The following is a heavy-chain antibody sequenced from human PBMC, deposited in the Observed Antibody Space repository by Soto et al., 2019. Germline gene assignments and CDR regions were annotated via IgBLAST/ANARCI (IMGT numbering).Heavy chain of an antibody. CDR3: VRGDLYCSGGSCYSSYFDY. Sequence: GGSLRLSCAASGFTFRNYSMAWVRQPPGKGLEWVSYITSISGYMFYADSVKGRFTISRDNAKNSLYLQINSLRAEDTAVYYCVRGDLYCSGGSCYSSYFDYWGQGTRVTVSS. J-gene: IGHJ4*02. CDR1: GFTFRNYS. V-gene: IGHV3-21*06. CDR2: ITSISGYM. D-gene: IGHD2-15*01.